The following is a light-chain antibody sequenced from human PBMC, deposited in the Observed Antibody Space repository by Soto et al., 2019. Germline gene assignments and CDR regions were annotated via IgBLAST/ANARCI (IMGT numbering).Light chain of an antibody. CDR1: SSNIGGTNY. Sequence: QSVLTQPPSASGTPGQKVFISCSGSSSNIGGTNYAYWYQQLPGAAPKLLMHSNNLRPSGVPERISGSKFGTAASLAISGLRSEDEAVYYCQSFDKYLSAVVFGGGTKLTVL. CDR3: QSFDKYLSAVV. CDR2: SNN. V-gene: IGLV1-47*02. J-gene: IGLJ2*01.